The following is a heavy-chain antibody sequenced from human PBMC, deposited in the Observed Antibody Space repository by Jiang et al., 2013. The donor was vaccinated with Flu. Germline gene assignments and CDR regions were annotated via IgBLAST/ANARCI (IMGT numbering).Heavy chain of an antibody. CDR3: ARLPPTERWLQFEYYFDY. CDR2: IYYSGST. Sequence: KGLEWIGSIYYSGSTYYNRPSKSRVTISVDTSKNQFSLKLSSVTAADTAVYYCARLPPTERWLQFEYYFDYWGQGTLVTVSS. V-gene: IGHV4-39*07. D-gene: IGHD5-24*01. J-gene: IGHJ4*02.